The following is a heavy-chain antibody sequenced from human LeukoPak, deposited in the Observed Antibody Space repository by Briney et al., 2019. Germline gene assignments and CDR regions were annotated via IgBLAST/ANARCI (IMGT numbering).Heavy chain of an antibody. CDR1: GGSISSYY. CDR3: ARGARDGYNPNWFDP. D-gene: IGHD5-24*01. V-gene: IGHV4-59*12. Sequence: SETLSLTCTVSGGSISSYYWSWIRQPPGKGLEWIGYIYYSGSTYYNPSLKSRVTISVDRSKNQFSLKLSSVTAADTAVYYCARGARDGYNPNWFDPWGQGTLVTVSS. CDR2: IYYSGST. J-gene: IGHJ5*02.